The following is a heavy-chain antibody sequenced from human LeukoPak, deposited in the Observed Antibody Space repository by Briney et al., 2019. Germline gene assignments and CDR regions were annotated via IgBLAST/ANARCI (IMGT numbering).Heavy chain of an antibody. Sequence: PGGSLRLSCAASGFTFNSCGMHWVRQAPGKGLEWVAVISYDGSNKKYADSVKGRFATSRDNSKNTLSLQMNSLRAEDTAVYYCAKGNVLLWFGEFQHPHYFDYWGQGTLVTVSS. J-gene: IGHJ4*02. CDR1: GFTFNSCG. D-gene: IGHD3-10*01. V-gene: IGHV3-30*18. CDR3: AKGNVLLWFGEFQHPHYFDY. CDR2: ISYDGSNK.